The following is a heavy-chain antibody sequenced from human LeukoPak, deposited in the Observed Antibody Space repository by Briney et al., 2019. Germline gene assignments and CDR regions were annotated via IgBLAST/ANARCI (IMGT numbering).Heavy chain of an antibody. CDR1: GYTFTSYN. CDR3: ARDLGGYGGF. J-gene: IGHJ4*02. D-gene: IGHD4-23*01. Sequence: ASVKVSCKASGYTFTSYNIDWVRQAPGQGLEWIGWISPYNGNTNYAPRFQGRVTMTTDTSTSTVYLEVRRLKSDDTAVYYCARDLGGYGGFWGQGTLVSVSS. V-gene: IGHV1-18*01. CDR2: ISPYNGNT.